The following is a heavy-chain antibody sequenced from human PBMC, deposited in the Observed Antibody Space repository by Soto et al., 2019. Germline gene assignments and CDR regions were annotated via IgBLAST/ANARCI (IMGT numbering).Heavy chain of an antibody. CDR2: IIPIFGTA. V-gene: IGHV1-69*13. Sequence: ASVKVSCKASGGTFSSYAISWVRQAPGQGLEWMGVIIPIFGTANYAQKFQGRVTITADESTSSAYMELSSLRSEDTAVYYCARDLPPSGRPYYYGMDVWGQGTTVTVSS. CDR1: GGTFSSYA. D-gene: IGHD1-26*01. J-gene: IGHJ6*02. CDR3: ARDLPPSGRPYYYGMDV.